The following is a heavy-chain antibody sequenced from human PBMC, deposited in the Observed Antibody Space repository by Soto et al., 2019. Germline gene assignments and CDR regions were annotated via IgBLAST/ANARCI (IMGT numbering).Heavy chain of an antibody. CDR2: IYYSGST. Sequence: SETLSLTCTVSGGSISSGGYYWSWIRQHPGKGLEWIGYIYYSGSTYYNPSLKSRVTISVDTSKNQFSLKLSSVTAADTAVYYCARDLGCSGGSCYWGDAFEIWGQGTLVTVS. V-gene: IGHV4-31*03. CDR3: ARDLGCSGGSCYWGDAFEI. CDR1: GGSISSGGYY. J-gene: IGHJ3*02. D-gene: IGHD2-15*01.